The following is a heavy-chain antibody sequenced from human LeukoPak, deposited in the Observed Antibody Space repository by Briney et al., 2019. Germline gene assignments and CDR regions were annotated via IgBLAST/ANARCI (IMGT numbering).Heavy chain of an antibody. CDR1: GGSISSGGYS. J-gene: IGHJ4*02. CDR3: ARAWELRFDY. D-gene: IGHD1-26*01. CDR2: IYHSGST. Sequence: SQTLSLTCAVSGGSISSGGYSWSWIRQPPGKGLEWIGYIYHSGSTYYNPSLKSRVTISVDRSKNQFSLQLNSVTPEDTAVYYCARAWELRFDYWGQGTLVTVSS. V-gene: IGHV4-30-2*01.